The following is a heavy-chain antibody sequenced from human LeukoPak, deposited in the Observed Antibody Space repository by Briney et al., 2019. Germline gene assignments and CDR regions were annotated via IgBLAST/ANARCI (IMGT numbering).Heavy chain of an antibody. CDR2: IIPILGIA. CDR3: ARSTTILGVVIIGWFDP. CDR1: GGTFSSYT. V-gene: IGHV1-69*02. D-gene: IGHD3-3*01. J-gene: IGHJ5*02. Sequence: SVKVSCKASGGTFSSYTISWVRQAPGQGLEWMGKIIPILGIANYAQKFQGRVTITADKSTSTAYMELSSLRSEDTAVYYCARSTTILGVVIIGWFDPWGQGTLVTVSS.